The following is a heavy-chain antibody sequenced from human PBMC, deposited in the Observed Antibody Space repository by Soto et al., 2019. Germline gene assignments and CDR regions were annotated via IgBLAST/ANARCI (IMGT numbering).Heavy chain of an antibody. J-gene: IGHJ5*02. Sequence: GASVKVSCKASGYTFTSYAMHWVRQAPGQRLEWMGWINAGNGNTRYSQKFQGRVTITRDTSANTAYMELSSLRSEDTTVYYCARGSGSSGYSNWFDPWGQGTLVTVSS. CDR2: INAGNGNT. CDR3: ARGSGSSGYSNWFDP. V-gene: IGHV1-3*01. D-gene: IGHD3-22*01. CDR1: GYTFTSYA.